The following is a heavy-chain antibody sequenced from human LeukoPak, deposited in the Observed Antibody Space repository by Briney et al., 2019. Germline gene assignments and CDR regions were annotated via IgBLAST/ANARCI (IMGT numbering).Heavy chain of an antibody. CDR1: GFTFSSYA. J-gene: IGHJ4*02. CDR2: ISYDGSNK. CDR3: ARDTSMVRGVTLGY. Sequence: PGGSLRLSCAASGFTFSSYAMHWVRQAPGKGLEWVAVISYDGSNKYYADSVKGRFTISRDNSKNTLYLQVNSLRAEDTAVYYCARDTSMVRGVTLGYWGQGTLVTVSS. V-gene: IGHV3-30-3*01. D-gene: IGHD3-10*01.